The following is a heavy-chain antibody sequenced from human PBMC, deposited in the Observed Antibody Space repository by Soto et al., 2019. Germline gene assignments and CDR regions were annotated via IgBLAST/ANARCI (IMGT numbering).Heavy chain of an antibody. V-gene: IGHV3-9*01. CDR2: ISWNSGDR. CDR1: GFIFNRYA. J-gene: IGHJ3*02. Sequence: EVQLVESGGGSVQPGRSLRLSCAASGFIFNRYAMYWVRQAPGKGLEWVSGISWNSGDRYYVDSVTGRFTISRDNANNSLYLQMNSLRNEDTAFYYCVRSSGGAFDIWGQGTLVAVSS. CDR3: VRSSGGAFDI. D-gene: IGHD6-6*01.